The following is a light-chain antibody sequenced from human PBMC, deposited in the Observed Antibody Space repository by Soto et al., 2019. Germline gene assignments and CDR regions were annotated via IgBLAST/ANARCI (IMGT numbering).Light chain of an antibody. V-gene: IGLV1-40*01. CDR1: SSNLGAGYD. CDR3: QAYDYSLTASV. J-gene: IGLJ3*02. CDR2: GNR. Sequence: QSVLTQPPSVSGAPGQRVPLSCTGNSSNLGAGYDVHWYKQVPGAAPKLVIFGNRNRPSGVPERFSGSKSGTSASLAITGLQAEDEADYYCQAYDYSLTASVFGGGTKLTVL.